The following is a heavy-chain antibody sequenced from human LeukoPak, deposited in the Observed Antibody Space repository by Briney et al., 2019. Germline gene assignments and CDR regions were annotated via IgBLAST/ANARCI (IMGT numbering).Heavy chain of an antibody. CDR3: AGGSGTSFDY. V-gene: IGHV3-13*01. CDR2: IGTAGDT. D-gene: IGHD1-26*01. Sequence: PGGSLRLSCAASGFTFSNYDMHWVRQPTGKPLEWVSAIGTAGDTYYPGSVRGRFTMSRENAKNSLYLQMNSLTAGDTAVYYCAGGSGTSFDYWGQGNLVTVSS. CDR1: GFTFSNYD. J-gene: IGHJ4*02.